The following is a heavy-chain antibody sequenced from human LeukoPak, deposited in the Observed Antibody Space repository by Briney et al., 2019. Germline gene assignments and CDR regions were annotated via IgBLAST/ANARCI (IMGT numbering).Heavy chain of an antibody. CDR2: ICGNDNNT. V-gene: IGHV3-23*01. CDR1: GFTFSSYA. D-gene: IGHD6-19*01. Sequence: GGSLRLSCAASGFTFSSYAMNWVRQAPGKGLEWVSAICGNDNNTYYANSVKGRFTISRDNSKNTLSLQLNSLRAEDTAVYYCAKGLGSGWSFDYWGQGTLVTVSS. CDR3: AKGLGSGWSFDY. J-gene: IGHJ4*02.